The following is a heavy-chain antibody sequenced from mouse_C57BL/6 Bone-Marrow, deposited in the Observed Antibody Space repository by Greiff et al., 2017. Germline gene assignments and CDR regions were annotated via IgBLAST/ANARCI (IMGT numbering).Heavy chain of an antibody. CDR2: IRNKANGYTT. D-gene: IGHD2-2*01. CDR3: ARWGLRRYYFDY. V-gene: IGHV7-3*01. Sequence: EVQRVESGGGLVQPGGSLSLSCAASGFTFTDYYMSWVRQPPGKALEWLGFIRNKANGYTTEYSASVKGRFTISRDNSQSILSLQMNALRAEDSATYYCARWGLRRYYFDYWGQGTTLTVSS. CDR1: GFTFTDYY. J-gene: IGHJ2*01.